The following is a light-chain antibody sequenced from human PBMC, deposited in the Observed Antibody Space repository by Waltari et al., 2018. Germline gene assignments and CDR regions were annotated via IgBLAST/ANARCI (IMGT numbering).Light chain of an antibody. Sequence: QSALTQPASVSGSPGPSIPISCTGTSSEIGGYDYVSWYQQHPGKAPKLMIYDIIKRPSGVSDRFSGSKSGNTASLTISGLQAEDEADYYCSSYAPSSTVFGGGTKLTVL. CDR1: SSEIGGYDY. CDR3: SSYAPSSTV. V-gene: IGLV2-14*03. J-gene: IGLJ2*01. CDR2: DII.